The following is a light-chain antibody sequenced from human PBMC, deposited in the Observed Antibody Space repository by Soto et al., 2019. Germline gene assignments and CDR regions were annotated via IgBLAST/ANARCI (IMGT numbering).Light chain of an antibody. J-gene: IGLJ1*01. V-gene: IGLV1-40*01. CDR1: SSNIGAGYD. Sequence: QSVLTQPPSVSGGPGQRVTISRTGGSSNIGAGYDVHWYQQLPGTAPKLLIYGNSNRPSGVPDRFSGSKSGTSASLAITGLQAEDEADYYCQSYDSSLSGHYVFGTGTKVTVL. CDR2: GNS. CDR3: QSYDSSLSGHYV.